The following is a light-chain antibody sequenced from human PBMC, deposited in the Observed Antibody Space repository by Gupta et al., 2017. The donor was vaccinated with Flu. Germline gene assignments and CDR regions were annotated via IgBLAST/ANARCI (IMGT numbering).Light chain of an antibody. CDR1: QSISSY. V-gene: IGKV1-39*01. CDR2: AAS. Sequence: DIQMTQSPSSLSASVGDRVTITCRASQSISSYLNWYQQKPGKAPKLLIYAASSLQSGVPSRFSGSGSGTDFTLTISSLQPEDFATYYCQQSYNVRGFTFGPGTKVDIK. J-gene: IGKJ3*01. CDR3: QQSYNVRGFT.